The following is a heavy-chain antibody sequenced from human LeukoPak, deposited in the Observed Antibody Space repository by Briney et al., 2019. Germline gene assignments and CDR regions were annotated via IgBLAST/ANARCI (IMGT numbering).Heavy chain of an antibody. CDR3: ARTTTSVAGDY. J-gene: IGHJ4*02. CDR2: ISTYNGKT. Sequence: GASVKVSRKASGYTFTIYGISWVRPAPGQGLECMGWISTYNGKTKYAQELQGRVTLTTDTYTSTAYMEMNSLRSDDTAVYYCARTTTSVAGDYWGQGTLVTVSS. D-gene: IGHD4-23*01. V-gene: IGHV1-18*01. CDR1: GYTFTIYG.